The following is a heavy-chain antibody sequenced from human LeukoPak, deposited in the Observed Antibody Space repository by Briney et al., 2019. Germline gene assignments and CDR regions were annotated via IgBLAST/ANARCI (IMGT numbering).Heavy chain of an antibody. J-gene: IGHJ4*02. CDR2: LSGSGDTT. CDR3: ATQRTSHCYHN. CDR1: GFTFGDYA. D-gene: IGHD2-2*01. Sequence: PGGSLRLSCTASGFTFGDYAMSWVRQAPGKGLEWVSALSGSGDTTYYADSVKGRFTISRDNSKNTLYLQMNSLRAEDTAVYYCATQRTSHCYHNWGQGTLVTVSS. V-gene: IGHV3-23*01.